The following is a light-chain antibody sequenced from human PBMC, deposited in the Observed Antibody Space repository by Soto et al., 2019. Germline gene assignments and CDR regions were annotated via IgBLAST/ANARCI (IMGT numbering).Light chain of an antibody. J-gene: IGKJ1*01. CDR3: QQYNSSWT. CDR2: DAS. Sequence: DIQMTQSPSPLSASVGDRVTITCRASQSISSWLAWYQQQPGKAPKLLIYDASSLESGVPSRFSGSGSGTEYTRTFSSLQPDELATYYCQQYNSSWTFGQVTKVDIK. CDR1: QSISSW. V-gene: IGKV1-5*01.